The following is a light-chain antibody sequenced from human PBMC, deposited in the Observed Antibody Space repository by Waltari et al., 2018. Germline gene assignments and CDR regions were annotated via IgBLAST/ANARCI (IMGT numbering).Light chain of an antibody. Sequence: QSVLTQPPSVSGAPGQRVTISCTGSSSNIGAGYDVHWYQQLPGTAPKLLIYGMSIRPSGVPDRFSGAKSGTSASLAITGLQAEDEADFYCQSYDSSLSGVVFGGGTKLTVL. CDR2: GMS. CDR1: SSNIGAGYD. J-gene: IGLJ2*01. CDR3: QSYDSSLSGVV. V-gene: IGLV1-40*01.